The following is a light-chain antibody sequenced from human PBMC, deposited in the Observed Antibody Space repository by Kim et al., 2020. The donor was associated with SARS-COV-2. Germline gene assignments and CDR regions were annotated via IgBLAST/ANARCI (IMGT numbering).Light chain of an antibody. Sequence: DIQMTQSPSTLSASVGDRVTITCRASQSISSWLAWYQQKPGKAPKLLIYDASSLESGVPSRFSGSGSGTEFTLTISSLQPDDFATYYCQQYNSSPSTFGGGTKVDIK. V-gene: IGKV1-5*01. CDR1: QSISSW. J-gene: IGKJ4*01. CDR3: QQYNSSPST. CDR2: DAS.